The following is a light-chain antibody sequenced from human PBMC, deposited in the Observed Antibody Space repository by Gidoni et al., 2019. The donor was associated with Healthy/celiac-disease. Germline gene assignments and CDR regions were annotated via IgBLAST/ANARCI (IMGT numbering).Light chain of an antibody. Sequence: DIQMTQSPSSLSAAVGDRGTNTCRASQSISSYLNWYQQKPGKAPKLLIYAASSLHSGVPSRFSGSGSGTAFTLTISSLQPEDFATYYCQPSYSTPRTFGQGTKVEIK. CDR3: QPSYSTPRT. V-gene: IGKV1-39*01. CDR2: AAS. J-gene: IGKJ1*01. CDR1: QSISSY.